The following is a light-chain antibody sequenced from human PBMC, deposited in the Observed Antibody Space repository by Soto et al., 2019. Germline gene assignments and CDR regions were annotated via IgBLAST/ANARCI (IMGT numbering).Light chain of an antibody. J-gene: IGKJ5*01. CDR3: QQSYSTAIT. CDR2: AAS. CDR1: QSISSY. V-gene: IGKV1-39*01. Sequence: DIQMTQSPSSLSASVGDRVTITCRASQSISSYLNWYQQKPGKAPKLLIYAASSLRSGVPSRFSGSGSGTDFTLTISSLQPEDFATYYCQQSYSTAITFGQGTRLDIK.